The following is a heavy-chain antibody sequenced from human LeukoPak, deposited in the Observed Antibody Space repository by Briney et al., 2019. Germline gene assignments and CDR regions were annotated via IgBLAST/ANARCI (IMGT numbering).Heavy chain of an antibody. Sequence: GGSLRLSCRISGFIFSNSCTNWVRQAPGKGLEWVANINQDGSEYYYVDSEKGRFTISRDNAKNSLYLQMNSLRADDTAVYYCGREPGLAVADYRGQGTLVTVSS. D-gene: IGHD6-19*01. CDR2: INQDGSEY. J-gene: IGHJ4*02. CDR3: GREPGLAVADY. V-gene: IGHV3-7*01. CDR1: GFIFSNSC.